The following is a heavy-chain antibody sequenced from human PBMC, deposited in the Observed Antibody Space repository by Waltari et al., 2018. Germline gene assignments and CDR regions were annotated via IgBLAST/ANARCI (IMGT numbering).Heavy chain of an antibody. CDR2: IYYSGST. J-gene: IGHJ4*02. CDR3: ARRIDSSSSLDY. Sequence: QLQLQESGPGLVKPSETLSLTCTVSGGSISSSSDYWGWIRQPPGKGLEWIGSIYYSGSTYYNPSLKSRVTISVDTSKNQFSLKLSSVTAADTAVYYCARRIDSSSSLDYWGQGTLVTVSS. V-gene: IGHV4-39*01. D-gene: IGHD6-6*01. CDR1: GGSISSSSDY.